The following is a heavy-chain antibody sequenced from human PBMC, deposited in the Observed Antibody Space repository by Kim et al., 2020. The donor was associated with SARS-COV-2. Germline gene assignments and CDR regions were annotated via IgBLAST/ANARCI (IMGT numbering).Heavy chain of an antibody. Sequence: GGSLRLSCAASGFTFSSYGMHWVRQAPGKGLEWVAVISYDGSNKYYADSVKGRFTISRDNSKNTLYLQMNSLRAEDTAVYYCAKDQKMATTPYYFDYWG. CDR1: GFTFSSYG. CDR3: AKDQKMATTPYYFDY. V-gene: IGHV3-30*18. D-gene: IGHD5-12*01. J-gene: IGHJ4*01. CDR2: ISYDGSNK.